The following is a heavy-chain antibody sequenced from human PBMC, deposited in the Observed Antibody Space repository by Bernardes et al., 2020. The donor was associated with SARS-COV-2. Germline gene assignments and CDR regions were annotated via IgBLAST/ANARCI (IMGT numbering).Heavy chain of an antibody. Sequence: GWSLRLSCAASGFIFSRYGMHWVRQAPGKGLEWVSVISSDGSKKYYADSVKGRFSVSRDNSKNTLYLQINSLRAEDTALFYCAKDQGGSNYDFSGDYYYGMDVWGQGTTVTVSS. CDR3: AKDQGGSNYDFSGDYYYGMDV. D-gene: IGHD3-22*01. J-gene: IGHJ6*02. CDR2: ISSDGSKK. CDR1: GFIFSRYG. V-gene: IGHV3-30*18.